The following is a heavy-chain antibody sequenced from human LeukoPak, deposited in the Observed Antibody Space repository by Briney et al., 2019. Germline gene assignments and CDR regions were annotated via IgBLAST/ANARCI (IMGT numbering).Heavy chain of an antibody. CDR2: IKEDGSQR. CDR1: GFTFSNYW. V-gene: IGHV3-7*01. D-gene: IGHD3-22*01. Sequence: PGGSLRLSCAASGFTFSNYWMSWVRQAPGKGLEWVANIKEDGSQRYYVDSVKGRFTISRDNAKSSLYLQMNSLRAEDTAVYYCARDSSGLHWGQGTLVTVSS. CDR3: ARDSSGLH. J-gene: IGHJ4*02.